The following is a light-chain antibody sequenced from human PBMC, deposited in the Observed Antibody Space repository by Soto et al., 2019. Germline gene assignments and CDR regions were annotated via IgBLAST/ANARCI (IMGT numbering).Light chain of an antibody. Sequence: AIQITQSPASLSSCLLDIVTITCRASQGIRNDLGWYQQKPGKAPKLLIYAASSLQSGVPSRFSGSGSGTDFTLTISSLQPEDFATYYCLQDYNYPLTFGQGTKVDIK. CDR3: LQDYNYPLT. CDR1: QGIRND. J-gene: IGKJ1*01. V-gene: IGKV1-6*01. CDR2: AAS.